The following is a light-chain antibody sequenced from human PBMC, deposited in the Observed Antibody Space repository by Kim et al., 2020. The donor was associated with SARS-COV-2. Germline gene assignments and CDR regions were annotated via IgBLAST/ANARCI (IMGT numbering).Light chain of an antibody. Sequence: GEAATLSCEANNTVGINLAWYQQTPGQSPRLLIYDAAMRAAGIPDRFSGIGSGTDFTLTISSLEPEDFSTYYCQQRNSWPPAVTFGGGTKVDIK. CDR2: DAA. V-gene: IGKV3-11*01. J-gene: IGKJ4*01. CDR3: QQRNSWPPAVT. CDR1: NTVGIN.